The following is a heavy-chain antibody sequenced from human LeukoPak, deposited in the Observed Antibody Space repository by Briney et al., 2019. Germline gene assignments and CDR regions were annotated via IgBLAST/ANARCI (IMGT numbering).Heavy chain of an antibody. V-gene: IGHV1-18*01. CDR2: ISAYNGNT. D-gene: IGHD2-2*01. Sequence: ASVKVSCKASGYTFTSYGITWVRQPLGQGLKWMGWISAYNGNTNYAQKLQGRVTMTTDTSTSTAYLDLRSLRSDDTAVYYCARAEQYQLLLHWGQGTLVTVSS. CDR1: GYTFTSYG. J-gene: IGHJ4*02. CDR3: ARAEQYQLLLH.